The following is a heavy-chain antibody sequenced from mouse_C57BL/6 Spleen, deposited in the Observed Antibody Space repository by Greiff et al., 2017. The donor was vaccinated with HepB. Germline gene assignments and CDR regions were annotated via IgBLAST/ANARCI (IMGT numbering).Heavy chain of an antibody. CDR1: GFSFTSYG. D-gene: IGHD2-4*01. J-gene: IGHJ4*01. Sequence: VKLQESGPGLVAPSQSLSITCTVSGFSFTSYGVHWVRQPPGKGLEWLVVIWSDGSTTYNSALKSRLSISKDNSKSQVFLKMNSLQTDDTAMYYCARHRGYDYDDAMDYWGQGTSVTVSS. CDR2: IWSDGST. CDR3: ARHRGYDYDDAMDY. V-gene: IGHV2-6-1*01.